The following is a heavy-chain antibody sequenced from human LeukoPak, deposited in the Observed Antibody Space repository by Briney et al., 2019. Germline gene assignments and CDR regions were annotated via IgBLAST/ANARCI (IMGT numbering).Heavy chain of an antibody. D-gene: IGHD5-24*01. V-gene: IGHV1-18*01. CDR1: GGTFSSYA. J-gene: IGHJ6*02. CDR2: ISAYNGNT. Sequence: EASVKVSCKASGGTFSSYAISWVRQAPGQGLEWMGWISAYNGNTNYAQKLQGRVTMTTDTSTSTAYMELRSLRSDDTAVYYCARDLVEMATISEYYYYYGMDVWGQGTTVTVSS. CDR3: ARDLVEMATISEYYYYYGMDV.